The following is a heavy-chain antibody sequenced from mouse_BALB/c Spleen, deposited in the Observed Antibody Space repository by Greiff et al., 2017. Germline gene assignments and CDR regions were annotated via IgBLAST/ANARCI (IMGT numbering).Heavy chain of an antibody. CDR1: GYTFTDYN. V-gene: IGHV1S29*02. CDR2: IYPYNGGT. CDR3: ARSFYDGYHFDV. D-gene: IGHD2-3*01. J-gene: IGHJ1*01. Sequence: EVQLQQSGPELVKPGASVKISCKASGYTFTDYNMHWVKQSHGKSLEWIGYIYPYNGGTGYNQKFKSKATLTVDNSSSTAYMELRSLTSEDSAVYYCARSFYDGYHFDVWGAGTTVTVSS.